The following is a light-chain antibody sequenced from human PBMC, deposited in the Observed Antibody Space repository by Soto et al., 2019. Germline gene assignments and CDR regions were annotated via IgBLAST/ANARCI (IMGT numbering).Light chain of an antibody. CDR3: QQYNDWPGT. Sequence: EIMMTQSPATLSVTPGERATLSSRASQRISNKLAWYQQKPGQAPRLLIYDASTRATGIPTRFRGSGSGTEFTLTISSLQSEDFVVYYCQQYNDWPGTFGQGTKVHIK. CDR1: QRISNK. CDR2: DAS. J-gene: IGKJ1*01. V-gene: IGKV3-15*01.